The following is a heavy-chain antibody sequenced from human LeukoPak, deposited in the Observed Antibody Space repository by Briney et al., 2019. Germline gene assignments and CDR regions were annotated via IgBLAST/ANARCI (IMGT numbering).Heavy chain of an antibody. CDR1: GFTFGDYA. V-gene: IGHV3-49*04. D-gene: IGHD3-3*01. Sequence: PGRSLRLSCTASGFTFGDYAMSWVRPAPGKGLEWVGFIRSKAYGGTTEYAASVKGRFTISRDDSKSIAYLQMNSLKTEDTAVYYCTRDLDDFWSGILGAPSFQHWGQGTLVTVSS. CDR3: TRDLDDFWSGILGAPSFQH. CDR2: IRSKAYGGTT. J-gene: IGHJ1*01.